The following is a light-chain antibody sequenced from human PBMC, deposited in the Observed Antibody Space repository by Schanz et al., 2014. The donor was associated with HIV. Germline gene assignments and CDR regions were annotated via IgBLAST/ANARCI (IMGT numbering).Light chain of an antibody. Sequence: DIQMTQSPSTLSASVGDRVTITCRASQSVDNWLAWYQQKPGKAPSVLIFQASRLKIGVPSRFSGSGSGTEFTLTISSLQPDDIATYYCLQYNHYGYTFGQGTQLEIK. CDR1: QSVDNW. J-gene: IGKJ2*01. V-gene: IGKV1-5*03. CDR2: QAS. CDR3: LQYNHYGYT.